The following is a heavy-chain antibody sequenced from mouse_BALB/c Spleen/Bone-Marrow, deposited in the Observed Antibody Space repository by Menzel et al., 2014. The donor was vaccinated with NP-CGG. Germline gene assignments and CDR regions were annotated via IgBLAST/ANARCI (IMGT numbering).Heavy chain of an antibody. CDR3: AREDGNHVGFAY. J-gene: IGHJ3*01. CDR2: ILPGSGST. CDR1: GYTFSSYW. D-gene: IGHD2-1*01. Sequence: LVESGAELMKPGASVKISCKATGYTFSSYWIEWVKQRPGHGLEWIGEILPGSGSTNYNEKFKGKATFTADTSSNTAYMQRSSLTSEDSAVYYCAREDGNHVGFAYWGQGTLVTVSA. V-gene: IGHV1-9*01.